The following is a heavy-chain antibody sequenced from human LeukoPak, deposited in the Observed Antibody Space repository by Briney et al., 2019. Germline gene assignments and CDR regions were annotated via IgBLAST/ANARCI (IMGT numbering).Heavy chain of an antibody. CDR3: ARARSAAGNFDY. D-gene: IGHD6-13*01. CDR2: IYYSGST. J-gene: IGHJ4*02. CDR1: GSSISSGGYC. Sequence: SETLSLTCTVSGSSISSGGYCWSWIRQHPGKGLEWIGYIYYSGSTYYNPSLKSRVTISADTSKNQFSLKLSSVTAADTAVYYCARARSAAGNFDYWGQGTLVTVSS. V-gene: IGHV4-31*03.